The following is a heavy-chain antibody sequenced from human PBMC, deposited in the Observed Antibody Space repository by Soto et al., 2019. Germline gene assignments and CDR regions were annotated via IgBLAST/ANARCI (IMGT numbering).Heavy chain of an antibody. CDR1: GGSISSSSYY. CDR2: VYYSGST. D-gene: IGHD6-13*01. V-gene: IGHV4-39*01. Sequence: SETLSLTSTVSGGSISSSSYYWGWIRQPPGKGLEWIGSVYYSGSTYYNPSLKTRVTISVDTSKNQFSLKLSSVTAADVAVYYCARHFLPAAAGMSHERSVNGYWGQGTLVTVSS. J-gene: IGHJ4*02. CDR3: ARHFLPAAAGMSHERSVNGY.